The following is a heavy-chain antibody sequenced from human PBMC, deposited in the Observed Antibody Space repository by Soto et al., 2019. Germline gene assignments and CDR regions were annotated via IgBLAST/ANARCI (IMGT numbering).Heavy chain of an antibody. D-gene: IGHD1-26*01. Sequence: QVQLVESGGGVVQPGRSLRLSCAASGFTFNSYAMHWVRQAPGKGLEWVAIKSDEGSIKYYEDSVKGRFTISRDHSKNKLYLQMNSVRSEDTGVYYCSTEHNRHSVTYVMDYWGQGTLVTVSS. V-gene: IGHV3-30-3*01. J-gene: IGHJ4*02. CDR1: GFTFNSYA. CDR2: KSDEGSIK. CDR3: STEHNRHSVTYVMDY.